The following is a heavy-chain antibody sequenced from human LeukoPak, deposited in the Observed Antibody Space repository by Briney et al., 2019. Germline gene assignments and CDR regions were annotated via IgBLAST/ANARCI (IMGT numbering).Heavy chain of an antibody. J-gene: IGHJ4*02. CDR1: GGSFSGYY. Sequence: SETLSLTCAVYGGSFSGYYWSWIRQPPGKGLEWIGEINHSGSTNYNPSLKSRVTISVDTSKNQFSLKLNSVTAADTAVYYCARDPDFWSGYYNFDYWGQGTLVTVSS. D-gene: IGHD3-3*01. CDR3: ARDPDFWSGYYNFDY. CDR2: INHSGST. V-gene: IGHV4-34*01.